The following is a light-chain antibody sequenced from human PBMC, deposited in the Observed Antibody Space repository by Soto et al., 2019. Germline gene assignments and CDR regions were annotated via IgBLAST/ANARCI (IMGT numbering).Light chain of an antibody. Sequence: DIQMTQSQSAMSASVGDRVIITCRSSQPISNYLAWFQQKPGQAPKRLIYAASTLQSGVPSRFSGSGSGTEFSLTIDTLEPEDFATYFCLQHKSYQWTFGQGTKVDIK. J-gene: IGKJ1*01. V-gene: IGKV1-17*03. CDR3: LQHKSYQWT. CDR2: AAS. CDR1: QPISNY.